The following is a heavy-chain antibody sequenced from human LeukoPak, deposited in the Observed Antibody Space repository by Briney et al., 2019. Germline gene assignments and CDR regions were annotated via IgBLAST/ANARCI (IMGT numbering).Heavy chain of an antibody. CDR2: IYYSGST. D-gene: IGHD2-2*01. J-gene: IGHJ6*02. Sequence: SETLSLTCAVYGGSFSGYYWSWIRQPPGKGLEWIGYIYYSGSTNYNPSLKSRVTISVDTSKNQFSLKLSSVTAADTAVYYCARLWDHIVVVPAALDVWGQGTTVTVSS. CDR3: ARLWDHIVVVPAALDV. CDR1: GGSFSGYY. V-gene: IGHV4-59*08.